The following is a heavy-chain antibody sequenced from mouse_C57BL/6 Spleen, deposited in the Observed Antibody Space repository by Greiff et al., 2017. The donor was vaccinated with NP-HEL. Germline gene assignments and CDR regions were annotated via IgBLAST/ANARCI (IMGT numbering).Heavy chain of an antibody. CDR2: INPSSGYT. CDR3: ARSQLYYYAMDY. J-gene: IGHJ4*01. Sequence: QVQLKQSGAELARPGASVKMSCKASGYTFTSYTMHWVKQRPGQGLEWIGYINPSSGYTKYNQKFKDKATLTADKSSSTAYMQLSSLTSEDSAFYYCARSQLYYYAMDYWGQGTSVTVSS. CDR1: GYTFTSYT. V-gene: IGHV1-4*01. D-gene: IGHD4-1*02.